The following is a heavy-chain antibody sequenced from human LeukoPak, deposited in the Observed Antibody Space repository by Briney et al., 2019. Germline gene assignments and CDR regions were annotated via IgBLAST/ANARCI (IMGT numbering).Heavy chain of an antibody. CDR2: ISSSGSTI. D-gene: IGHD6-13*01. CDR1: GFTFSSYA. CDR3: ARDKAAAGHSFDY. Sequence: GGSRRLSCAASGFTFSSYAMSWVRQAPGKGLEWVSYISSSGSTIYYADSVKGRFTISRDNAKNSLYLQMNSLRAEDTAVYYCARDKAAAGHSFDYWGQGTLVTVSS. J-gene: IGHJ4*02. V-gene: IGHV3-48*04.